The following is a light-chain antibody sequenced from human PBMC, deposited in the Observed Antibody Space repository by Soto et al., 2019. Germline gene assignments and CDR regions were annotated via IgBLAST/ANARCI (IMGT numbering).Light chain of an antibody. CDR3: QQRSNFPIT. J-gene: IGKJ5*01. V-gene: IGKV3D-20*02. Sequence: IVLTQSPGTLSLSPGERATLSCRASQSVTSSYLAWYQQKPGQAPRLLIYGASSRATGIPARFSGSGSGTDFTLTISSLEPEDFAVYYCQQRSNFPITFGQGTRLEIK. CDR1: QSVTSSY. CDR2: GAS.